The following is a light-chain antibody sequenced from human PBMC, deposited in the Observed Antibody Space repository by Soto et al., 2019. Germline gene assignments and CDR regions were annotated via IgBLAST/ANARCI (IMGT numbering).Light chain of an antibody. Sequence: QSALTQPRSVSGSPGQSVTISCTGTSSDVGDYNYVSWYQQHPGKAPKLMIYDVSKRPSGVPDRFSGSKSGNTASLTISGLQAEDEGDFYCCSYAGSYTLFGGGTKVTVL. V-gene: IGLV2-11*01. CDR3: CSYAGSYTL. CDR2: DVS. J-gene: IGLJ2*01. CDR1: SSDVGDYNY.